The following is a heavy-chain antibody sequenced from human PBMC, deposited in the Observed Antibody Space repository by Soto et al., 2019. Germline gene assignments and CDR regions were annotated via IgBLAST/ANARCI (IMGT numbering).Heavy chain of an antibody. CDR2: SIPMLRMA. CDR3: ATNYGSGSTHFDH. D-gene: IGHD3-10*01. J-gene: IGHJ4*02. CDR1: AGTFDSYT. V-gene: IGHV1-69*02. Sequence: QVQLVQSGAEVKKPGSSVKVSCSASAGTFDSYTISWVRQVPGPGLEWMGRSIPMLRMANFAQNFQGSVTMNSDESTSTAYMVLSSLRSEDTAIYGCATNYGSGSTHFDHWGQGTPVTVTS.